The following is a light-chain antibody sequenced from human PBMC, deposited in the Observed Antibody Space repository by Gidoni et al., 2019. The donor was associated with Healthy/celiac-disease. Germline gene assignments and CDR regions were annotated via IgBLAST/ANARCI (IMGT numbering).Light chain of an antibody. CDR2: AAS. V-gene: IGKV1-8*01. J-gene: IGKJ3*01. CDR1: QGISSY. Sequence: AIRMTQSPSSFSASTGDRVTITCRASQGISSYLAWYQQKPGKAPKLLIYAASTLQSGVPSRFSGSGSGTDFTLTISCLQSEDFATYYRQQYYSYGGGFTFXPXTKVDIK. CDR3: QQYYSYGGGFT.